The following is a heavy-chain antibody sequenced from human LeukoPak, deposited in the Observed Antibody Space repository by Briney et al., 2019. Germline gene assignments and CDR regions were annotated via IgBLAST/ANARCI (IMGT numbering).Heavy chain of an antibody. J-gene: IGHJ4*02. Sequence: PGGSLRLSCAASGFIFSSYAMSWVRQAPGKGLEWVALIWFDGSNKYYVDSVKGRFTISRDNSKNTLYLQMNSLRAEDTAVYYCARDYGSGIDCWGQGTLVTVSS. D-gene: IGHD3-10*01. CDR1: GFIFSSYA. CDR2: IWFDGSNK. V-gene: IGHV3-33*08. CDR3: ARDYGSGIDC.